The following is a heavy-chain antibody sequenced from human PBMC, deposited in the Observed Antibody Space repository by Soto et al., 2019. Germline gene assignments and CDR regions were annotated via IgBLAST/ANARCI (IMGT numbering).Heavy chain of an antibody. V-gene: IGHV3-33*01. D-gene: IGHD2-15*01. CDR1: GFTFSSYG. Sequence: VQLLESGGDLVQPGGSLRLSCAASGFTFSSYGMHWVRQAPGKGLEWVAVIWYDGSNKYYADSVKGRFTISRDNSKNTLYLQMNSLRAEDTAVYYCARDYEVVVVAAPDYWGQGTLVTVSS. CDR2: IWYDGSNK. J-gene: IGHJ4*02. CDR3: ARDYEVVVVAAPDY.